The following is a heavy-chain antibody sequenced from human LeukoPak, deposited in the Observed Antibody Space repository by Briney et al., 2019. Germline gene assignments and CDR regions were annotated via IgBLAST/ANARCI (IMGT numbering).Heavy chain of an antibody. CDR1: GRSFSGYY. CDR2: ITQSGCT. Sequence: PSETLSLTCAVYGRSFSGYYCSWIRQPPGKGLEWIGEITQSGCTKHNPSLKSRVTISVSTSKKQSSLKLNPVTAADTAVYYGARGYDFWSGYPYWGQGTLVTVSS. V-gene: IGHV4-34*01. CDR3: ARGYDFWSGYPY. D-gene: IGHD3-3*01. J-gene: IGHJ4*02.